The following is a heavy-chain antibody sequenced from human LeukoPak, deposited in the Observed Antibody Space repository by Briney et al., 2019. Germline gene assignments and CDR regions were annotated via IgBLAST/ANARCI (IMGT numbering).Heavy chain of an antibody. Sequence: SVKVSCKASGGTFSSYAISWVRQAPGQGLEWMGGITPIFGTANYAQKFQGRVTITTDESTSTAYMELSSLRSEDTAVHYCASRESHVDTAMVVDYWGQGTLVTVSS. CDR1: GGTFSSYA. CDR3: ASRESHVDTAMVVDY. V-gene: IGHV1-69*05. J-gene: IGHJ4*02. D-gene: IGHD5-18*01. CDR2: ITPIFGTA.